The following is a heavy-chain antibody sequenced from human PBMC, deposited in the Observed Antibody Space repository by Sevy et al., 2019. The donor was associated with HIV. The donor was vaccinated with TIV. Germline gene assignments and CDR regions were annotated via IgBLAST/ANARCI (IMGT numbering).Heavy chain of an antibody. CDR2: IKQDGSEK. J-gene: IGHJ5*02. V-gene: IGHV3-7*01. D-gene: IGHD2-2*01. Sequence: GSLRLSCAASGFTFSSYWMSWVRQAPGKGLEWVANIKQDGSEKYYVDSVKGRFTISRDNAKNSLYLQMNSLRAEDTAVYYCARIILKEGDIVVVPAAMRSGWFDPWGQGTLVTVSS. CDR1: GFTFSSYW. CDR3: ARIILKEGDIVVVPAAMRSGWFDP.